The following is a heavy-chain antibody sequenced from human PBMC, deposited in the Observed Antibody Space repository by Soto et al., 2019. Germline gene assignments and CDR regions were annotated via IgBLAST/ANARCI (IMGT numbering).Heavy chain of an antibody. CDR2: ISGNDGDT. V-gene: IGHV3-23*01. Sequence: EVQLLESGGGLVQPGGSLRLSCAASEFTFSIYAMNWVRQAAGMGLEWVSGISGNDGDTYYADSVKGRFTISRDNFKNMLYLQMNRLRVEDTDIYYCAKEAVAVAGNFDLWGRGTLVSVSA. CDR1: EFTFSIYA. CDR3: AKEAVAVAGNFDL. D-gene: IGHD6-13*01. J-gene: IGHJ2*01.